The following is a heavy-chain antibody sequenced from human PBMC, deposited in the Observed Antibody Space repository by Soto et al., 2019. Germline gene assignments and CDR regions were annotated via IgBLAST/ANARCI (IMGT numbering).Heavy chain of an antibody. CDR2: IYHSGST. CDR3: ARGRTTRPYYDFWSGYYERWCDP. Sequence: PSETLSLTCAVSGGSISSSNWWSWVRQPPGKGLEWIGEIYHSGSTNYNPSLKSRVTISVDKSKNQFSLKLSSVTAADTAVYYCARGRTTRPYYDFWSGYYERWCDPWGQGTMGTVSA. J-gene: IGHJ5*02. D-gene: IGHD3-3*01. V-gene: IGHV4-4*02. CDR1: GGSISSSNW.